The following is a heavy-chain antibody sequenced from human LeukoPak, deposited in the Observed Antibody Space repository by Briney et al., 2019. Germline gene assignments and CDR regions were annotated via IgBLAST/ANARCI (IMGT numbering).Heavy chain of an antibody. V-gene: IGHV3-33*03. CDR2: IWYDGSNK. CDR3: AKGRRRDGYNLGY. CDR1: GFTFSSYG. J-gene: IGHJ4*02. D-gene: IGHD5-24*01. Sequence: GGSLRLSCAASGFTFSSYGMHWVRQAPGKGLEWVAVIWYDGSNKYYADSVKGRFTISRDNAKNSLYLQMNSLRAEDTALYYCAKGRRRDGYNLGYWGQGTLVTVSS.